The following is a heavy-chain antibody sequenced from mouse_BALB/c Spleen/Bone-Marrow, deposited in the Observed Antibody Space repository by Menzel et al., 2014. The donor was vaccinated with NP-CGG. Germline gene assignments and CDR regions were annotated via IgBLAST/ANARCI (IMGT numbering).Heavy chain of an antibody. CDR1: GYTFTDYW. CDR3: ARFYDGYCLPLDY. V-gene: IGHV1-7*01. CDR2: INPSTGYT. Sequence: QVHVKQSGAELAKPGASVKMSCKASGYTFTDYWMHWVKQRPGQGLEWLGYINPSTGYTEYNQKFKDKATLTADKSSNTDCMQLNNLTTEDSTVYDCARFYDGYCLPLDYWGQGTTLTVSS. J-gene: IGHJ2*01. D-gene: IGHD2-3*01.